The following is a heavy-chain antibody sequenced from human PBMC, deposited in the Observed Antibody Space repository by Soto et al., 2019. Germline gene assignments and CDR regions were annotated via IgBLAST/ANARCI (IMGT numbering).Heavy chain of an antibody. D-gene: IGHD6-13*01. CDR1: GFTVSSTY. Sequence: GGSLRLSCVGSGFTVSSTYMTWVRQAPGKGLEWVSDVYSGGSTRSADAVKGRFSVSRDTLKNTLYLHMNSLRSEDTAVYFCARVSPRIGAAGPLKHWGQGTPVTVSS. J-gene: IGHJ1*01. CDR3: ARVSPRIGAAGPLKH. V-gene: IGHV3-53*01. CDR2: VYSGGST.